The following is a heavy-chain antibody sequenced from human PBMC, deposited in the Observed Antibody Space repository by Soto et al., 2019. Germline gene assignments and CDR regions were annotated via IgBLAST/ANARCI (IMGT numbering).Heavy chain of an antibody. V-gene: IGHV4-4*07. CDR3: VRDGSKTLRDWFDP. D-gene: IGHD3-10*01. J-gene: IGHJ5*02. CDR1: GGSISKFY. CDR2: VYATGTT. Sequence: SETLSLTCSVSGGSISKFYWSWIRKTAGKGLKWMGRVYATGTTDYNPSLRSRVAMSVDISRKTFSLRLTSVTAADTGMYYCVRDGSKTLRDWFDPWGQGKLVTVSS.